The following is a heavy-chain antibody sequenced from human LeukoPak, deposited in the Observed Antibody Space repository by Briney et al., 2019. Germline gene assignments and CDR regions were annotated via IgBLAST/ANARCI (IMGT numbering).Heavy chain of an antibody. V-gene: IGHV4-59*12. J-gene: IGHJ5*02. CDR1: GGSISSDY. D-gene: IGHD6-13*01. CDR2: VHYRGST. Sequence: SETLSLTCTVSGGSISSDYWSWIRQPPGKGLESIGYVHYRGSTNYNPSLKSRVTISLDTSKNRFSLKLSSVTAADTAVYYCARGPDRSGIAAAGNSFDPWGQGTLVTVSP. CDR3: ARGPDRSGIAAAGNSFDP.